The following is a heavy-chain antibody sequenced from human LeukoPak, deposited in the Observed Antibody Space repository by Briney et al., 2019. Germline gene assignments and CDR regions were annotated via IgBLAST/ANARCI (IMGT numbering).Heavy chain of an antibody. J-gene: IGHJ3*02. CDR1: GYTFTSYD. CDR3: ATHRGGYSYGSEDAFDI. CDR2: MNPNSGNT. Sequence: ASVKVSCEASGYTFTSYDINWVRQATGQGLEWMGWMNPNSGNTGYAQKFQGRVTMTRNTSISTAYMELSSLRSEDTAVYYCATHRGGYSYGSEDAFDIWGQGTMVTVSS. V-gene: IGHV1-8*01. D-gene: IGHD5-18*01.